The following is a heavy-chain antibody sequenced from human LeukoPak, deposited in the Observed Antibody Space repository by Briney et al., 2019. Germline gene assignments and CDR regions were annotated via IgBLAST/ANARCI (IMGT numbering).Heavy chain of an antibody. CDR3: ARVDIYHYDSSGSTYAFDI. Sequence: GGSLRLSCAASGFNFRTYSMNWVRQAPGKGLEWISYISSGSSLIYYADSVKGRFTTSRDNVKNSLYLQMISLRNEVTAVYYCARVDIYHYDSSGSTYAFDIWGQGTMVTVSS. V-gene: IGHV3-48*02. J-gene: IGHJ3*02. CDR1: GFNFRTYS. CDR2: ISSGSSLI. D-gene: IGHD3-22*01.